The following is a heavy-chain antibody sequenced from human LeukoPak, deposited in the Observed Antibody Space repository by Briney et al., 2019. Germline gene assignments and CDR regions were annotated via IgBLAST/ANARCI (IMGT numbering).Heavy chain of an antibody. CDR2: IYYSGST. V-gene: IGHV4-59*08. Sequence: SETLSPTCTVSGGSISSYYWSWIRQPPGKGLEWIGYIYYSGSTNYNPSLKSRVTISVDTSKNQFSLKLSSVTAADTAVYYCARGYSYGYGWFDPWGQGTLVTVSS. CDR1: GGSISSYY. CDR3: ARGYSYGYGWFDP. D-gene: IGHD5-18*01. J-gene: IGHJ5*02.